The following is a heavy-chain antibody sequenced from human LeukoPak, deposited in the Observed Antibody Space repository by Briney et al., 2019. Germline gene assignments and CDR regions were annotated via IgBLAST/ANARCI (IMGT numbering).Heavy chain of an antibody. V-gene: IGHV4-59*08. CDR2: IYSSGST. Sequence: SETLSLTCTVSGGSMRSYSWNWIRQPPGKGLEWIGYIYSSGSTSYNPSLKSRVTISVDTSKNQFSLKLSSATAADTAMYYCARAPDDYDFWSGPFDYWGRGTLVTVSS. CDR1: GGSMRSYS. CDR3: ARAPDDYDFWSGPFDY. D-gene: IGHD3-3*01. J-gene: IGHJ4*02.